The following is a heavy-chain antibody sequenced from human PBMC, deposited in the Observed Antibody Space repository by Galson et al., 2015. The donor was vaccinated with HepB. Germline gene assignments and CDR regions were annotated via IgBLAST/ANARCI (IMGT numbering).Heavy chain of an antibody. CDR2: IYYSGST. V-gene: IGHV4-59*12. CDR1: GGSISSYY. Sequence: ETLSLTCTVSGGSISSYYWSWIRQPPGKGLEWIGYIYYSGSTNYNPSLKSRVTISVDTSKNQFSLKLSSVTAADTAVYYCAREHYYGSGSYHFDYWGQGTLVTVSS. J-gene: IGHJ4*02. D-gene: IGHD3-10*01. CDR3: AREHYYGSGSYHFDY.